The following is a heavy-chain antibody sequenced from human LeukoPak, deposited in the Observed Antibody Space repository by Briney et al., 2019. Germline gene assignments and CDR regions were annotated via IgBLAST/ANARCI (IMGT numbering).Heavy chain of an antibody. CDR1: GGSISNYY. CDR3: ARDVYGDPFDY. Sequence: PSETLSLTCTVSGGSISNYYWSWIRQPPGKGVEWIGYIHYSESTIYNPSLKSRVTISVDTSKNQFSLKLTSVTAADTAVYYCARDVYGDPFDYWGQGTLVTVSS. J-gene: IGHJ4*02. V-gene: IGHV4-59*01. D-gene: IGHD4-17*01. CDR2: IHYSEST.